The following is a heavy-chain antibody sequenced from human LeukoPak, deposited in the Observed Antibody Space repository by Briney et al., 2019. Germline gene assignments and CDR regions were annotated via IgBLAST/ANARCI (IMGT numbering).Heavy chain of an antibody. CDR3: ARGARKIAVAGFPPLYD. CDR1: GFTFSSYA. CDR2: ISYDGSNK. D-gene: IGHD6-19*01. V-gene: IGHV3-30*04. Sequence: GRSLRLSCAASGFTFSSYAMHWVSQAPGKGLEWVAVISYDGSNKYYADSVKGRFTISRDNSKNTLYLQMNSLRAEDTAVYYCARGARKIAVAGFPPLYDWGQGTLVTVSS. J-gene: IGHJ4*02.